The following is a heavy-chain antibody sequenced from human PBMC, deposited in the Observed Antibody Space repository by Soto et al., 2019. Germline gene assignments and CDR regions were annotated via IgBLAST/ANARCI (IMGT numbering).Heavy chain of an antibody. Sequence: EVQLVESGGGLVQPGRSLRLSCAASGFTFDDYAMHWVRQAPGKGLEWVSGIAWNSGSVSYADSVKGRFTISRDNAKNSLYLQMNSLRADDTALYYCAKDGSCSGATCFSHFDYWGQGSLVTVSS. J-gene: IGHJ4*02. CDR3: AKDGSCSGATCFSHFDY. CDR2: IAWNSGSV. D-gene: IGHD2-15*01. CDR1: GFTFDDYA. V-gene: IGHV3-9*01.